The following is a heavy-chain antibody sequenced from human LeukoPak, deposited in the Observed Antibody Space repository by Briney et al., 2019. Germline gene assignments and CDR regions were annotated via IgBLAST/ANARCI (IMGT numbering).Heavy chain of an antibody. CDR3: ARLGYYDALTDILDDF. Sequence: PGGSLSLSCAASGFIVSSNYMSWVRQAPGKGREWVSIIYSGGSTCYADSVKGRFTISRDISKNTLHLQMNSLRAEDTAVYYCARLGYYDALTDILDDFWGQGTLVTVSS. V-gene: IGHV3-53*01. J-gene: IGHJ4*02. CDR2: IYSGGST. CDR1: GFIVSSNY. D-gene: IGHD3-9*01.